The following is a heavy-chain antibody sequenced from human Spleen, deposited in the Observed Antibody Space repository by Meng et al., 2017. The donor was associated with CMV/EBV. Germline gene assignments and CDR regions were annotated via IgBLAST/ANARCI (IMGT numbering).Heavy chain of an antibody. J-gene: IGHJ4*02. CDR3: ARPGTLDELSFSPFDL. CDR1: RFILSNSA. CDR2: ISVDVSSQ. D-gene: IGHD3-16*02. Sequence: SRFILSNSALHWVGQAPGRGPEWVAVISVDVSSQYYADSVKGRFSISRDNSKNTVYLQMRSLRAEDTAVYSCARPGTLDELSFSPFDLWGQGTLVTVSS. V-gene: IGHV3-30*04.